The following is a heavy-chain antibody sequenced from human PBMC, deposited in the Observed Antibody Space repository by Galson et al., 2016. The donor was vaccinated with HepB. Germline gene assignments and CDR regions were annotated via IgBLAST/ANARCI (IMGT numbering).Heavy chain of an antibody. D-gene: IGHD2-15*01. CDR1: GFSFSDHD. J-gene: IGHJ1*01. CDR2: ICADSINK. Sequence: SLRLSCATSGFSFSDHDMNWVRQTPGKGLEWVAHICADSINKYYADSVKGRFTISRDNSKNTLYLQMNSLTADETAVYCCARDAAADDVAHACVWGRGTRTTVSS. V-gene: IGHV3-33*08. CDR3: ARDAAADDVAHACV.